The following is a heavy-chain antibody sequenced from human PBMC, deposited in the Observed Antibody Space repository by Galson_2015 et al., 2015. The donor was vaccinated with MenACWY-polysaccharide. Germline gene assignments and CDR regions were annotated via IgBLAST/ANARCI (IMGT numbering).Heavy chain of an antibody. J-gene: IGHJ6*03. V-gene: IGHV3-33*08. CDR1: GFTFGSYA. CDR3: ARDACSSVNCYSYFFYYMDV. Sequence: SLRLSCAASGFTFGSYAIHWARQAPGKGLEWVALISSDGKNAYYADSVRGRFTISRVNSKKTVSLAMNRLRNDDTAVYFCARDACSSVNCYSYFFYYMDVWGKGTTVSVSS. CDR2: ISSDGKNA. D-gene: IGHD2-2*01.